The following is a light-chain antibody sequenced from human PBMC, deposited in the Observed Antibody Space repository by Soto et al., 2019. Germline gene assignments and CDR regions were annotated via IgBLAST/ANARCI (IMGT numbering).Light chain of an antibody. V-gene: IGLV2-8*01. Sequence: QSALTQPPSASGSPGQSVTISCTGTSSDVGGYNYVSWYQQHPGKAPKLMIYEVSKRPSGVPDRFSGSKSGNTASLTVAGLQAEDDADYYGRSYAGSNNVVFGGGTKLTVL. J-gene: IGLJ2*01. CDR2: EVS. CDR3: RSYAGSNNVV. CDR1: SSDVGGYNY.